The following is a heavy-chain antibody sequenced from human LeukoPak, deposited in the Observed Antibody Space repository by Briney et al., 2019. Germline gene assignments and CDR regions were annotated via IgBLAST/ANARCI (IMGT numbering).Heavy chain of an antibody. Sequence: KPSETLSLTCAVYGGSFSGYYWSWIRQPPGKGLEWIGEINHSGSTNYNPSLKSRVTISVDTSKNQFSLKLSSVTAADTAVYYCARCTGDCGGDCLSDAFDIWGQGTMVTVSS. J-gene: IGHJ3*02. D-gene: IGHD2-21*02. CDR2: INHSGST. CDR1: GGSFSGYY. CDR3: ARCTGDCGGDCLSDAFDI. V-gene: IGHV4-34*01.